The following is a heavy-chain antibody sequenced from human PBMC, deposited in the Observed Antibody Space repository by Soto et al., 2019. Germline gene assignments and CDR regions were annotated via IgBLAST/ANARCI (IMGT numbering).Heavy chain of an antibody. CDR3: ARLFWGITGPPGRRVAWFDP. J-gene: IGHJ5*02. CDR1: GGSISSTNYY. Sequence: PADTLSLSCTVSGGSISSTNYYWAWVRQPPGKGLEWIGSHYYTGSPNYNPSLKNRVTRSIDTSKNRLSLRLESMSAADTAAYDGARLFWGITGPPGRRVAWFDPWGQGTRVTVSS. D-gene: IGHD1-20*01. CDR2: HYYTGSP. V-gene: IGHV4-39*01.